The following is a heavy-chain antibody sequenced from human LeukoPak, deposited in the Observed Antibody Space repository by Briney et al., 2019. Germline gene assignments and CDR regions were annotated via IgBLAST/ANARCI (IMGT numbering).Heavy chain of an antibody. CDR3: ARDFFHGHCAGLSYFLLDY. J-gene: IGHJ4*02. Sequence: GASVKVACKASGYTFTRYGISWVRQAPGQGREWMGWISANNGDTNYAQKFQDRVTMTSDTSTSTAYMDLRSLRSDDTAVYYRARDFFHGHCAGLSYFLLDYWGQGSLVTVSS. CDR1: GYTFTRYG. CDR2: ISANNGDT. D-gene: IGHD2/OR15-2a*01. V-gene: IGHV1-18*01.